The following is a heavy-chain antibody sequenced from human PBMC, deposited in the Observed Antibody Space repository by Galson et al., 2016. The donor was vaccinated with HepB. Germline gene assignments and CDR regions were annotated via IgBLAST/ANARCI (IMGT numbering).Heavy chain of an antibody. CDR1: GFTFSSYC. Sequence: SLRLSCAASGFTFSSYCMHWVRQTPGKGLVWVSRVNGDGSSTSYSASVKGRFSISRDDAKNTLYLQMTSLRAEDTAVYYCAKVHYYYGSGELGYLDLWGRGTLVTVSS. V-gene: IGHV3-74*01. CDR3: AKVHYYYGSGELGYLDL. CDR2: VNGDGSST. J-gene: IGHJ2*01. D-gene: IGHD3-10*01.